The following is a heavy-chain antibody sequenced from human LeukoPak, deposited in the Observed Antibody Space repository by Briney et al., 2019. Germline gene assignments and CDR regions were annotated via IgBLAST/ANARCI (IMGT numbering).Heavy chain of an antibody. CDR3: ARQHCSGGDCYFFD. CDR2: ISYDGSNK. Sequence: PGGSLRLSCAASGFTFSSYAMHWVRQAPGKGLEWVAVISYDGSNKYYADSVKGRFTISRDNSKNTLYLQLNGLRAEDAAVYYCARQHCSGGDCYFFDWGQGTLVTVSS. V-gene: IGHV3-30-3*01. J-gene: IGHJ4*02. CDR1: GFTFSSYA. D-gene: IGHD2-15*01.